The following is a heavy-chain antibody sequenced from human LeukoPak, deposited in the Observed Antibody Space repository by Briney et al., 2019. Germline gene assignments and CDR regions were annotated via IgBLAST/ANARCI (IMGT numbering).Heavy chain of an antibody. CDR1: GFTFSSYD. J-gene: IGHJ4*02. CDR2: IGTAGDT. CDR3: VRGAVAAHFDY. V-gene: IGHV3-13*04. D-gene: IGHD6-19*01. Sequence: PGGSLRLSCAASGFTFSSYDMHWVRQGTGKGLEWVSAIGTAGDTYYPGSVKGRFTISRENAKNSLYLQMNSLRGGDTAVYYCVRGAVAAHFDYWGQGTLVTVS.